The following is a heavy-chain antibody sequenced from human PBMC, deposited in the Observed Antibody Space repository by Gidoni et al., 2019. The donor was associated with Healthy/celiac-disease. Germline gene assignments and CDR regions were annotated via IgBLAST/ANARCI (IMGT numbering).Heavy chain of an antibody. CDR3: ARGLAWELLSGAFDI. D-gene: IGHD1-26*01. CDR2: ISYDGSNK. CDR1: GFTFRSYA. J-gene: IGHJ3*02. Sequence: QVQLVESGGGVVQPGRSLRLSCAASGFTFRSYAMHWVRQAPGKGLEWVAVISYDGSNKYYADSVKGRFTISRDNSKNTLYLQMNSLRAEDTAVYYCARGLAWELLSGAFDIWGQGTMVTVSS. V-gene: IGHV3-30-3*01.